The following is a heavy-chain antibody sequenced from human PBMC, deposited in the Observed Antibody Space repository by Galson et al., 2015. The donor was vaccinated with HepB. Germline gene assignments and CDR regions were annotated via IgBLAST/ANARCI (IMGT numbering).Heavy chain of an antibody. J-gene: IGHJ3*02. CDR2: INHSGST. CDR1: GGSFSGYY. V-gene: IGHV4-34*01. D-gene: IGHD3-10*01. CDR3: ARGRGGRYGAFDI. Sequence: SETLSLTCAVYGGSFSGYYWSWIRQPPGKGLEWIGEINHSGSTNYNPSLKSRVTISVDTSKNQFSLKLSSVTAADTAVYYCARGRGGRYGAFDIWGQGTMVTVSS.